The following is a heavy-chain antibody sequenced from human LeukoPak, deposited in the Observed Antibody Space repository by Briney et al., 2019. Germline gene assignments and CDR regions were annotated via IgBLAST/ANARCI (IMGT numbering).Heavy chain of an antibody. CDR3: ARHKEVGDYYYFDY. CDR1: GYTLTSYY. D-gene: IGHD2/OR15-2a*01. CDR2: INPSGGST. J-gene: IGHJ4*02. Sequence: SVKVSCKASGYTLTSYYMHWVRQAPGQGLEWMGIINPSGGSTSYTQKFQGRVTMTRDTSTTTVYMELSSLRSQDTAVYYCARHKEVGDYYYFDYWGQGTLVTVSS. V-gene: IGHV1-46*01.